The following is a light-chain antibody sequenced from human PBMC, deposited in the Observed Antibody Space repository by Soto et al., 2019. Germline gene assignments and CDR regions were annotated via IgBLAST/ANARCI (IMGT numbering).Light chain of an antibody. CDR3: QQYNNWPPYT. CDR2: GAS. CDR1: QSVSSN. Sequence: EIVMTQSPATLSVSPGDRVTLSCRASQSVSSNLAWYQQKPGQAPRLLIYGASTMSTGIPARFSGSGSGTEFTLTISSLQSEDFAVYYCQQYNNWPPYTFGQGTKLEIK. V-gene: IGKV3-15*01. J-gene: IGKJ2*01.